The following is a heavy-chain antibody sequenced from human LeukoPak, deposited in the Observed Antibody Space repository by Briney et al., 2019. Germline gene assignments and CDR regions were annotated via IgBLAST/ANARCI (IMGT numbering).Heavy chain of an antibody. CDR2: INPSGGST. CDR3: ARGGLYYDYVWGSQPGRN. Sequence: ASVKVSCKTSGYTFTSYYIHWVRQAPGQGLEWMGIINPSGGSTSYAQKFQGRVTMTRDMSTSTVYMELSSLRSEDTAVYYCARGGLYYDYVWGSQPGRNWGQGTLVTVSS. CDR1: GYTFTSYY. V-gene: IGHV1-46*01. J-gene: IGHJ4*02. D-gene: IGHD3-16*01.